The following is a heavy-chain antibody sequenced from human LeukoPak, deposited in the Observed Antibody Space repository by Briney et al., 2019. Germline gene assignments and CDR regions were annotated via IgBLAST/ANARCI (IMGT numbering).Heavy chain of an antibody. CDR1: GFTFSSYE. CDR3: AELGITMIGGV. CDR2: ISSSGSTI. V-gene: IGHV3-48*03. Sequence: GGSLRLSCVASGFTFSSYEMNWVRQAPGKGLEGVSYISSSGSTIYYADSVKGRSTISRDNAKNSLYLQMNSLRAEDTAVYYCAELGITMIGGVWGKGTTVTISS. J-gene: IGHJ6*04. D-gene: IGHD3-10*02.